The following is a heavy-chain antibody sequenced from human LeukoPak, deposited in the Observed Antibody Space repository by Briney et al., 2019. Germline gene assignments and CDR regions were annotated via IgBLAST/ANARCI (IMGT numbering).Heavy chain of an antibody. CDR1: GFTFSSYS. CDR2: ISSSSSYI. J-gene: IGHJ4*02. Sequence: GGSLRLSCAASGFTFSSYSMNWVRQAPGKGLEWVSSISSSSSYIYHADSVKGRFTISRDNSKNTLYLQMNSLRAEDTAMYYCAKGSSAGRPYYFDYWGQGTLVTVSS. D-gene: IGHD3-10*01. V-gene: IGHV3-21*04. CDR3: AKGSSAGRPYYFDY.